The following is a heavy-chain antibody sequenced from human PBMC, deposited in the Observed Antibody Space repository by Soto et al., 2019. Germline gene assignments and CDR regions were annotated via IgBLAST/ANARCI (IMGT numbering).Heavy chain of an antibody. Sequence: QVQLVQSGAEVKKPGASVKVSCKASGYTFTSYGISWVRQAPGQGLEWMGWISAYNGNTNYAQKLQGRVTMTTDTSTSTAYMELRSLRSDDTAVYYCXXXXXDVVVVPAADYYYGMDVWGQGTT. D-gene: IGHD2-2*01. CDR2: ISAYNGNT. J-gene: IGHJ6*02. CDR3: XXXXXDVVVVPAADYYYGMDV. CDR1: GYTFTSYG. V-gene: IGHV1-18*04.